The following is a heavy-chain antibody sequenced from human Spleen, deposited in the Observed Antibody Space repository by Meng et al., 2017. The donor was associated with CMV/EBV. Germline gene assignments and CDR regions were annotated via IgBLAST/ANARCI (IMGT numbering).Heavy chain of an antibody. CDR2: ITSSGN. D-gene: IGHD1-1*01. CDR3: AGTEIGTVNPPFDP. CDR1: GFTFSNYG. J-gene: IGHJ5*02. Sequence: GESLKISCAASGFTFSNYGMNWVRQAPGKGLEWVSYITSSGNSVRFTFYRDNAKNSLYLQMNSLRAEDTAIYYCAGTEIGTVNPPFDPWGQGTLVTVSS. V-gene: IGHV3-48*03.